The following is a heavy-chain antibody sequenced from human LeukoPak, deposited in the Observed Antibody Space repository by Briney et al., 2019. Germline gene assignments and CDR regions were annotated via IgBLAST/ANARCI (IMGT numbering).Heavy chain of an antibody. V-gene: IGHV1-2*02. CDR3: ARGPDPNYDFWSGYPDY. Sequence: ASVKVSCKASGYTFTGYYMRWVRQAPGQGLEWMGWINPNSGGTNYAQKFQGRVTMTRDTSISTAYMELSRLRSDDTAVYYCARGPDPNYDFWSGYPDYWGQGTLVTVSS. CDR1: GYTFTGYY. CDR2: INPNSGGT. J-gene: IGHJ4*02. D-gene: IGHD3-3*01.